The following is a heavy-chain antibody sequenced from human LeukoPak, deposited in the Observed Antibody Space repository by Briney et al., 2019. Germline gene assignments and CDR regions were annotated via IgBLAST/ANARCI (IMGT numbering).Heavy chain of an antibody. V-gene: IGHV1-2*02. CDR1: GYTFTGYY. CDR2: INPNSGGT. J-gene: IGHJ6*02. CDR3: AGDPREVYYGLDV. Sequence: ASVKVSCKASGYTFTGYYMHWVRQAPGEGLEWMGWINPNSGGTNYAQKFQGRVTMTRDTSISTAYMELSRLRSDDTAVYYCAGDPREVYYGLDVWGQGTTVTVSS.